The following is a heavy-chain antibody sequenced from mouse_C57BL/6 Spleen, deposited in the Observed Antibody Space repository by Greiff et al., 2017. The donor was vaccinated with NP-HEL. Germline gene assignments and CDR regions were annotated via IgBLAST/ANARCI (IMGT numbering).Heavy chain of an antibody. J-gene: IGHJ3*01. CDR1: GFTFSSYA. V-gene: IGHV5-4*03. D-gene: IGHD1-1*01. CDR3: ARAYYYGPWFAY. CDR2: ISDGGSYT. Sequence: DVMLVESGGGLVKPGGSLKLSCAASGFTFSSYAMSWVRQTPEKRLEWVATISDGGSYTYYPDNVKGRFTISRDNAKNNLYLQMSHLKSEDTAMYYCARAYYYGPWFAYWGQGTLVTVSA.